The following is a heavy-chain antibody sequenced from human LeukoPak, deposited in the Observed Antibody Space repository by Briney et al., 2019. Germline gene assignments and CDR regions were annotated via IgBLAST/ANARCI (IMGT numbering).Heavy chain of an antibody. J-gene: IGHJ4*02. CDR1: GGSISSSSYY. V-gene: IGHV4-39*07. CDR2: IYYSGST. D-gene: IGHD2-2*01. CDR3: ARAAIEYQLLQYYFDY. Sequence: SETLSLTCTVSGGSISSSSYYWGWIRQPPGKGLEWIGSIYYSGSTYYNPSLKSRVTISVDTSKNQFSLKLSSVTAADTAVYYCARAAIEYQLLQYYFDYWGQGTLVTVSS.